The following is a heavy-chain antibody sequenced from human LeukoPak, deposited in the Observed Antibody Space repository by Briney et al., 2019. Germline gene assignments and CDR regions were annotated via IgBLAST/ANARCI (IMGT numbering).Heavy chain of an antibody. CDR1: GFTFSSYT. V-gene: IGHV3-23*01. J-gene: IGHJ4*02. CDR3: AKDGGLWVSAHWGDS. CDR2: ITTSDGNT. Sequence: GGSLRLSCAASGFTFSSYTMSWVRQAPGKGLEWVSTITTSDGNTYYADSVKGRFTVSRDNSKNTLILQMNSLRAEDTAVYYCAKDGGLWVSAHWGDSWGRGTLVTVSS. D-gene: IGHD7-27*01.